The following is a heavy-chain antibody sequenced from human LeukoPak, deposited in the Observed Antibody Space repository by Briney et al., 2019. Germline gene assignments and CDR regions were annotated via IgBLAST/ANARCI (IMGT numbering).Heavy chain of an antibody. V-gene: IGHV4-59*08. D-gene: IGHD5-24*01. CDR1: GASISDYY. CDR2: FYFSGTS. Sequence: PSETLSLTCSVSGASISDYYWSWIRQSPGKGLEWIGYFYFSGTSTFNPSLQSRVTMPVDASKNQFSLKLTSVTAADTAVYYCVRHVTTGFNLFEYWGQGTLVTVSS. CDR3: VRHVTTGFNLFEY. J-gene: IGHJ4*02.